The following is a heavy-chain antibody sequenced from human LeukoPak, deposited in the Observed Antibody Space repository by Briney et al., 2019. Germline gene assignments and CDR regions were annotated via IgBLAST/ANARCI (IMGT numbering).Heavy chain of an antibody. CDR1: GGSISSGSYY. Sequence: SETLSLTCTVSGGSISSGSYYWSWIRQPAGKGLEWIGRIYTSGSTNYNPSLKSRVTISVDTSKNQFSLKLSSVTAADTAVYYCARDAVGQYAGGVTYWGQGTLVTVSS. CDR2: IYTSGST. CDR3: ARDAVGQYAGGVTY. V-gene: IGHV4-61*02. D-gene: IGHD1-26*01. J-gene: IGHJ4*02.